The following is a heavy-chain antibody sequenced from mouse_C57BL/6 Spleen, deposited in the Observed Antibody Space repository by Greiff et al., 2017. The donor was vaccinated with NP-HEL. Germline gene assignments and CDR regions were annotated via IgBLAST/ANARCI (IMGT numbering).Heavy chain of an antibody. V-gene: IGHV3-6*01. D-gene: IGHD2-1*01. Sequence: EVQLQESGPGLVKPSQSLSLTCSVTGYSITSGYYWNWIRQFPGNKLEWMGYISYDGSNNYNPSLKNRISITRDTSKNQFFLKLNSVTTEDTATYYCASTGNYGDFAYWGQGTLVTVSA. CDR2: ISYDGSN. J-gene: IGHJ3*01. CDR1: GYSITSGYY. CDR3: ASTGNYGDFAY.